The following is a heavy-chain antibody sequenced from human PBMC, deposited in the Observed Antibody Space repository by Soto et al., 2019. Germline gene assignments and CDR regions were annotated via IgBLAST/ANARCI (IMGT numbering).Heavy chain of an antibody. V-gene: IGHV4-4*01. CDR3: TRVGGGAWIDY. Sequence: QVQLQESGPGLVKPSGTLSLTCAVSGDSVSNTKWWSWVRQPPGKGLEWIGEIYHTGSTNYNPSLRSRVTISIDKSKNHFSLELSSVTAADTAVYCCTRVGGGAWIDYWGQGTLVTVSS. D-gene: IGHD2-21*01. CDR2: IYHTGST. J-gene: IGHJ4*02. CDR1: GDSVSNTKW.